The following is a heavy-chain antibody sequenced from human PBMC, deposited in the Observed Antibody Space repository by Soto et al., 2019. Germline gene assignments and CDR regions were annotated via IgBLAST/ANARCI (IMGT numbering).Heavy chain of an antibody. CDR1: GGSISSYY. D-gene: IGHD6-13*01. J-gene: IGHJ4*02. CDR2: IYYSGST. Sequence: SETLSLTCTVSGGSISSYYWSWIRQPPGKGLEWIGYIYYSGSTNYNPSLKSRVTISVDTSKNQFSLKLSSVTAADTAVYYCARVAFSAAGYYFDYWGQGTLVTVSS. V-gene: IGHV4-59*01. CDR3: ARVAFSAAGYYFDY.